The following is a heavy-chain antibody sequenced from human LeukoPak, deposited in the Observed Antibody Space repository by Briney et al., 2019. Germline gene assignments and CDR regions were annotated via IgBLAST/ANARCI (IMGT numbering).Heavy chain of an antibody. CDR1: GFTFSSYS. V-gene: IGHV3-21*01. D-gene: IGHD3-3*01. CDR2: ISSSSSYI. J-gene: IGHJ3*02. CDR3: ARDGAWAVFGVVSRNDAFDI. Sequence: GGSLRLSCAASGFTFSSYSMNWVRQAPGKGLEWVSSISSSSSYIYYADSVKGLFTISRDNAKNSLYLQMNSLRAEDTAVYYCARDGAWAVFGVVSRNDAFDIWGQGTMVTVSS.